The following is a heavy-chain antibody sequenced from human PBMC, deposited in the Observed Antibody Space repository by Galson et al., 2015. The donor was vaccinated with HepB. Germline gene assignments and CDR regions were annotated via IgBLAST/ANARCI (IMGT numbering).Heavy chain of an antibody. D-gene: IGHD3-10*01. CDR1: GGRGGAYV. V-gene: IGHV3-30*04. J-gene: IGHJ6*02. Sequence: ALRLSCAASGGRGGAYVRHGGRQGPGAGLEWVALMSNDGIDTDYTDCVKGRLTVSRDNSKNTLFLQMNSLRVEDTAVYYCMRDVKWVGDTLFYFGTDVWGQGTMVTVSS. CDR3: MRDVKWVGDTLFYFGTDV. CDR2: MSNDGIDT.